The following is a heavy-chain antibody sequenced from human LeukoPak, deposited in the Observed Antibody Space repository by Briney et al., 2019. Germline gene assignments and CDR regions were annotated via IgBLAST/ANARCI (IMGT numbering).Heavy chain of an antibody. Sequence: GGSLRLSCAASGFTFNNYEMNWVRQAPGKGLEWVSYISSSGTTISYADSVKGRFTISRDSTRNSLYLQMNSLRVEDTAIYYCARDSKGYSSSGGVDFWGQGTLVTVSS. V-gene: IGHV3-48*03. CDR1: GFTFNNYE. J-gene: IGHJ4*02. CDR2: ISSSGTTI. D-gene: IGHD6-13*01. CDR3: ARDSKGYSSSGGVDF.